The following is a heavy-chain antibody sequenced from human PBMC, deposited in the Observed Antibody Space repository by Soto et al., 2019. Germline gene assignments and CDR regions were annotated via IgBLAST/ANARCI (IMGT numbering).Heavy chain of an antibody. CDR1: GFTFSSYG. J-gene: IGHJ1*01. CDR3: ARDPSSGYLEYFQH. CDR2: IWYDGSNK. Sequence: PGGSLRLSCAASGFTFSSYGMHWVRQAPGKGLEWVAVIWYDGSNKYYADSVKGRFTISRDNSKNTLYLQMNSLRAEDTAVYYCARDPSSGYLEYFQHWGQGTLVTVSS. V-gene: IGHV3-33*01. D-gene: IGHD3-22*01.